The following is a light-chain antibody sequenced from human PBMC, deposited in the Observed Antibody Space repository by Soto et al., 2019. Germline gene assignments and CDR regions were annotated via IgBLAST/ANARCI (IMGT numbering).Light chain of an antibody. J-gene: IGKJ1*01. CDR3: QQYDNWPWT. CDR2: GAS. V-gene: IGKV3-15*01. CDR1: QSVSSN. Sequence: ERVMTQSPATLSVSPGGRATLSCRASQSVSSNLAWYQQKPGQGPRLLIYGASTRATGIPARFSGSGSETEFTLTISTLQSEDLAVYYCQQYDNWPWTVGQGTKVDIK.